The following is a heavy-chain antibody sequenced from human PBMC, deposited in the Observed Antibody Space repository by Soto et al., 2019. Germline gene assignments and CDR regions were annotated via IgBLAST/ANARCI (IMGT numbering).Heavy chain of an antibody. CDR1: GFTFSSYV. V-gene: IGHV3-23*01. J-gene: IGHJ4*02. Sequence: EVQLLESGGILVHPGGSLRLSCAASGFTFSSYVMTWVRQAPGKGLEWVSAISGSGDSTYYADSVKGRFSISRDQSKNTLYLQMHSLRVEDTAVYFCAKERDNGADRYYFDDWGQGTLVTVSS. D-gene: IGHD2-8*01. CDR3: AKERDNGADRYYFDD. CDR2: ISGSGDST.